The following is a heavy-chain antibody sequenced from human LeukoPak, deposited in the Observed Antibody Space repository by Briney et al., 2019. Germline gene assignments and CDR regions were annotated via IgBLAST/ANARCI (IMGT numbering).Heavy chain of an antibody. J-gene: IGHJ4*02. V-gene: IGHV3-48*03. CDR1: GFTFSSYE. Sequence: GGSLRLSCAASGFTFSSYEMNWVRQAPGKGLEWVSYISSSGSTIYYAVSVKGRFTISRDNAKNSLYLQMNSLRAEDTAVYYCAREGGELLYSYWGQGTLVTVSS. CDR2: ISSSGSTI. CDR3: AREGGELLYSY. D-gene: IGHD3-10*01.